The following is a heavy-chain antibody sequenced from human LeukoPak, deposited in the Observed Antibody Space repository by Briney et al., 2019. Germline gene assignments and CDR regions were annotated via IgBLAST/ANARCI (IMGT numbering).Heavy chain of an antibody. J-gene: IGHJ4*02. Sequence: PSEALSLTXTVSGGSISSYYWSWIWQPAGKGLEWMGRSYTSGSTNYNPSLKSRVTMSVDTSKNQFSLKLSSVTAADTAVYYCARGPTVSMVRGVITGKFDYWGQGTLVTVSS. CDR3: ARGPTVSMVRGVITGKFDY. CDR1: GGSISSYY. D-gene: IGHD3-10*01. CDR2: SYTSGST. V-gene: IGHV4-4*07.